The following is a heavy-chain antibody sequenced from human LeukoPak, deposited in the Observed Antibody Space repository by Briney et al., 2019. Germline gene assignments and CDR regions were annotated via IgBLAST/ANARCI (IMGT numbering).Heavy chain of an antibody. Sequence: SETLSLTCTVSGGSISSDSYFWGWIRQPPGKGLEWIGSIYYSGSTYYNPSLKSRVTISIDTSKNQFSLKMNSVTAADTAVYYCARGQWFRAFWSRGTPVTVSS. CDR1: GGSISSDSYF. J-gene: IGHJ4*02. CDR3: ARGQWFRAF. V-gene: IGHV4-39*07. D-gene: IGHD3-10*01. CDR2: IYYSGST.